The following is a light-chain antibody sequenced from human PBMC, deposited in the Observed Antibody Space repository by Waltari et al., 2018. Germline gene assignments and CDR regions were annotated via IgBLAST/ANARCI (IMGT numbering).Light chain of an antibody. CDR3: QQRGAWPLT. Sequence: EIVFTQSPVTLSLSPGERATLSCGASQGVGTFVAWYQQTPGQAPRLLIYDASNRAPGIPARFSGSGSGTEFTLTISSLEPEDFAIYYCQQRGAWPLTFGGGARLEIK. V-gene: IGKV3-11*01. CDR2: DAS. CDR1: QGVGTF. J-gene: IGKJ4*01.